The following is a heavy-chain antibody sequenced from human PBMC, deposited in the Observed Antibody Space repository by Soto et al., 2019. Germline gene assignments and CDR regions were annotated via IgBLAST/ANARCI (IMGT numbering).Heavy chain of an antibody. CDR1: GFTFSTSA. CDR2: IWSDGSNK. J-gene: IGHJ4*02. CDR3: ARYYYDSSGYYPL. Sequence: GGSLRLSCAASGFTFSTSAMSWVRQAPGKGLEWVAAIWSDGSNKYYADSVKGRFTISRDNSKNTLYLQMNSLRAEDTAVYYCARYYYDSSGYYPLWGQRTLVTVSS. D-gene: IGHD3-22*01. V-gene: IGHV3-33*08.